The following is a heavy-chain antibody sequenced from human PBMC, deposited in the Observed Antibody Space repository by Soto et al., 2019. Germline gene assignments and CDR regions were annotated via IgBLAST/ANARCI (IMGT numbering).Heavy chain of an antibody. Sequence: SETLSLTCAVYGGSFSGYYWSWIRQPPGKGLEWIGEINHSGSTNYNPSLKSRVTISVDTSKNQFSLKLSSVTAADTAVHYCARRPTTVTTLFDPWGQGTLVTSPQ. CDR3: ARRPTTVTTLFDP. CDR2: INHSGST. J-gene: IGHJ5*02. CDR1: GGSFSGYY. V-gene: IGHV4-34*01. D-gene: IGHD4-17*01.